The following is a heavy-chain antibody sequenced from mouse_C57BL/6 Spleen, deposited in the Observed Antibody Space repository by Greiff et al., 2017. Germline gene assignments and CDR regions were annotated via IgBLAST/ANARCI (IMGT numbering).Heavy chain of an antibody. CDR1: GYAFRSYW. J-gene: IGHJ2*01. CDR3: ARVGDGYYYFDY. V-gene: IGHV1-80*01. CDR2: IYPVDGAT. D-gene: IGHD2-3*01. Sequence: QVQLQPSGAELVKPGASVKISCKASGYAFRSYWMNWVKQRPGKGLEWIGQIYPVDGATNYNGKFKGKATLTADKSSSTAYMQLSSLSSEDSAVYVWARVGDGYYYFDYGGQGTTRTVSS.